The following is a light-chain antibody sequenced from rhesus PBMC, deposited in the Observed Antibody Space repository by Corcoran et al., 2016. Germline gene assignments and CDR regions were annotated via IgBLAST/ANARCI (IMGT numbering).Light chain of an antibody. V-gene: IGKV3-31*02. J-gene: IGKJ4*01. CDR3: QETSNVLT. CDR1: QSVSSY. CDR2: GAS. Sequence: EIVMTQSPATLSLSPGERATLSCRASQSVSSYLAWYQQKPGQAPRLLIYGASSRATGIPDRFSGSGSGTDFTLTISSLEPEDFAVYYCQETSNVLTFGGGTKVERK.